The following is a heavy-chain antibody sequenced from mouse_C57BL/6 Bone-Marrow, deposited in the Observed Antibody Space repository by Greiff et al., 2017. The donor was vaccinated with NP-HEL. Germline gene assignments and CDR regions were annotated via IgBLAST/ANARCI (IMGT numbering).Heavy chain of an antibody. Sequence: VQLQQSVAELVRPGASVKLSCTASGFNFKNTYMPWVKQRPEQGLAWIGRIDPANGNPKYAPKFQGKAPITADTSSNTAYLQLSSLTSEDTAIYYCARSGGNYDFDYWGQGTTLTVSS. CDR3: ARSGGNYDFDY. CDR2: IDPANGNP. V-gene: IGHV14-3*01. J-gene: IGHJ2*01. D-gene: IGHD2-1*01. CDR1: GFNFKNTY.